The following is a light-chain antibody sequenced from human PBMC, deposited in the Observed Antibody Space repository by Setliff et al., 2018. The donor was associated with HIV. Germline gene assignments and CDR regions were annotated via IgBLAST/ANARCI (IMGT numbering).Light chain of an antibody. V-gene: IGLV1-44*01. J-gene: IGLJ3*02. CDR3: GTWDSSLSAPWV. Sequence: QSVLTQPPSASGTPGQRVTISCSGRFSNIGNNAVSWYQQFPGTAPKLLIYTNNQRPSGVPDRFSGSKSDTSASLAISGLQSGDEADYYCGTWDSSLSAPWVFGGGTKGTVL. CDR1: FSNIGNNA. CDR2: TNN.